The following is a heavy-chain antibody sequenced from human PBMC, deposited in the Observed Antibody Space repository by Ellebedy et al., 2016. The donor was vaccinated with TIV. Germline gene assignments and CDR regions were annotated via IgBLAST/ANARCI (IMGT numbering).Heavy chain of an antibody. Sequence: PGGSLRLSCAASGFSVGSSDMHWVRQTPGKGLEWLAHDVIDGYRKYYADSVKGRFTTSRDNSKNPVFLQMNSLRTEDTAVYYCTRGPTHGGFDYWGQGTLVTVSS. D-gene: IGHD3-10*01. V-gene: IGHV3-30*03. CDR2: DVIDGYRK. CDR3: TRGPTHGGFDY. CDR1: GFSVGSSD. J-gene: IGHJ4*02.